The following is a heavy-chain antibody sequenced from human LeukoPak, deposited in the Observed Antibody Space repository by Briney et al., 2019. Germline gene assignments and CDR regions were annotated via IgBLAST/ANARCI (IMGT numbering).Heavy chain of an antibody. CDR1: GFTFSSYA. Sequence: GGSLRLSCAASGFTFSSYAMHWVRQAPGKGLEWVAVISYDGSNKYYADSVKGRFTTSRDNSKNTLYLQMNSLRAEDTAVYYCAKGRGWEASYYYYYMDVWGKGTTVTISS. CDR3: AKGRGWEASYYYYYMDV. D-gene: IGHD1-26*01. J-gene: IGHJ6*03. CDR2: ISYDGSNK. V-gene: IGHV3-30*04.